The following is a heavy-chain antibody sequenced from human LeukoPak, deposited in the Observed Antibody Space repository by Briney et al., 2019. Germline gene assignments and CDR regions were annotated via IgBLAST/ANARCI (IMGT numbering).Heavy chain of an antibody. CDR2: INQDGGET. CDR3: ARAATTGTTDY. Sequence: PGGSLRLSCVASGFTFSNYWMSWVRQVPGKGLEWVANINQDGGETYYVDSAQGRFTISRDNAKNSLYLQMNSLRAEDTALYSCARAATTGTTDYWGQGTLLTVSS. CDR1: GFTFSNYW. D-gene: IGHD1-1*01. V-gene: IGHV3-7*01. J-gene: IGHJ4*02.